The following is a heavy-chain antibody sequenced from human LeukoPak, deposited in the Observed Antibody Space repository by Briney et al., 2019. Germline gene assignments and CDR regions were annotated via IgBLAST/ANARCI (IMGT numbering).Heavy chain of an antibody. J-gene: IGHJ3*02. V-gene: IGHV4-61*01. CDR2: IYYSGST. Sequence: SETLSLTCTVSGGSVSSGSYYWRWIRQPPGKGLEWIGYIYYSGSTNYNPSLKSRVTISVDTSKNQFSLKLSSVTAADTAVYYCAREEVPHGFDIWGQGTMVTVSS. CDR1: GGSVSSGSYY. CDR3: AREEVPHGFDI.